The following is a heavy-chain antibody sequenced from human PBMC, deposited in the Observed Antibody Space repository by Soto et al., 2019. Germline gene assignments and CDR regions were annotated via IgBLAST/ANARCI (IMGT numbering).Heavy chain of an antibody. Sequence: PSETLSLTCAVSGDSISSSFWWSWVRQPPGKGLEWIGEIYHTESTVYNPSLKSRVTISVDKSKNQFSLNLDSVTAADTAVYYCARYDFGTFDYCGPGILLTVSS. V-gene: IGHV4-4*02. D-gene: IGHD4-17*01. CDR3: ARYDFGTFDY. CDR1: GDSISSSFW. CDR2: IYHTEST. J-gene: IGHJ4*02.